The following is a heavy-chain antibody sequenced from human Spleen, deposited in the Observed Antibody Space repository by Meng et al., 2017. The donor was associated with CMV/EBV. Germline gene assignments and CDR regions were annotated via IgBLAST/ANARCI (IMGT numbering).Heavy chain of an antibody. CDR2: ISGSGGST. V-gene: IGHV3-23*01. CDR1: GFTFSSYA. CDR3: AKDRGSSGWYDY. J-gene: IGHJ4*02. Sequence: GESLKISCAASGFTFSSYAMSWVRQAPGKGLEWVSAISGSGGSTYYADSVKGRFTISRDNSKNTLYLQMNSPRAEDTAVYYCAKDRGSSGWYDYWGQGTLVTVSS. D-gene: IGHD6-19*01.